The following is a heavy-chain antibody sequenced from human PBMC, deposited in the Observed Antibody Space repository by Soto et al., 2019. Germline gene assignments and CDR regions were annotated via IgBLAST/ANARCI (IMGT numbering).Heavy chain of an antibody. CDR2: ISGSGGST. D-gene: IGHD3-3*01. CDR1: GFTFSSYA. Sequence: GGSLRLSCAASGFTFSSYAMSWVRQAPGKGLEWVSAISGSGGSTYYADSVKGRFTISRDNSKNTLYLQMNSLRAEDTAVYYCAKGSPTRITIFGVVTLQDYYYMDVWGKGTTVTVSS. CDR3: AKGSPTRITIFGVVTLQDYYYMDV. J-gene: IGHJ6*03. V-gene: IGHV3-23*01.